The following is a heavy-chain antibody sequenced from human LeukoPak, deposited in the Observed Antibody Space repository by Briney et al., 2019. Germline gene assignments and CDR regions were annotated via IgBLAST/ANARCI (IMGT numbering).Heavy chain of an antibody. CDR1: GGTFSSYA. Sequence: ASVKVSCKASGGTFSSYAISWVRQDPGQGLEWMGAIIPIFGTANYAQKFESRGTTTTDESTSTAYMQLRSLRSEDTAVYYCARRSLGYCSSTSCYDFDYWGQGTLVTVSS. CDR2: IIPIFGTA. D-gene: IGHD2-2*01. CDR3: ARRSLGYCSSTSCYDFDY. J-gene: IGHJ4*02. V-gene: IGHV1-69*05.